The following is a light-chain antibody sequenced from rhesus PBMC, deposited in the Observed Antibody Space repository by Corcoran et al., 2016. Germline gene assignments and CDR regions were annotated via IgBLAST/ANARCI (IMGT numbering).Light chain of an antibody. CDR2: WAY. J-gene: IGKJ4*01. V-gene: IGKV4-1*01. Sequence: DIVMTQSPDSLAVSLGERVTINCKSSQSLLYSSNNKNYLAWYPHKPVQAPKLLIYWAYTRESGLPKGFRGRGSGTDFTLTSRGLQAEDVAVYYCQQYYSTPLTFGGGTKVEIK. CDR3: QQYYSTPLT. CDR1: QSLLYSSNNKNY.